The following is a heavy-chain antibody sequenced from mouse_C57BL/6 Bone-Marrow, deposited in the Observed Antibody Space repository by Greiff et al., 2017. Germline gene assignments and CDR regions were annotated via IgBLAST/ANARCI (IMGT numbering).Heavy chain of an antibody. CDR2: IHPNSGST. CDR3: ARLDGNHAMDY. D-gene: IGHD2-1*01. CDR1: GYTFTSYW. J-gene: IGHJ4*01. V-gene: IGHV1-64*01. Sequence: QVQLQQPGAELVKPGASVKLSCKASGYTFTSYWMHWVKQRPGQGLEWIGMIHPNSGSTNYNEKFKSKATLTVDKSSSTAYMQLSSLTSEDSAVYYCARLDGNHAMDYWGQGTSVTVSS.